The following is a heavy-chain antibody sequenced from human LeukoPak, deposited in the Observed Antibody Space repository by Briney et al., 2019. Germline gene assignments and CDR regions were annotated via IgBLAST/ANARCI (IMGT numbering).Heavy chain of an antibody. CDR1: GFTVSSNY. D-gene: IGHD1-26*01. Sequence: PGGSLRLSCAASGFTVSSNYMSWVRQAPGKGLEWVSVIYSGGSTYCADSVKGRFTISRDNSKNTLYLQMNSLRAEDTAVYYCARDSGPDAFDIWGQGTMVTVSS. CDR2: IYSGGST. CDR3: ARDSGPDAFDI. J-gene: IGHJ3*02. V-gene: IGHV3-66*02.